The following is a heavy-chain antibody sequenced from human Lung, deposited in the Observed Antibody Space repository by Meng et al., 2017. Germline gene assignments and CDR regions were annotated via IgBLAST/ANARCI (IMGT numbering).Heavy chain of an antibody. Sequence: VQSGAEVKKPGASVKVSCKAFGYTFTSSAIHWVRQAPGQSLEWMGWITPGSGNTKYSQKFQGRVTITRDTSASTAYMELSTLRSEDTAVYYCARDFTSGSSGDPWGQGTLVTVSS. V-gene: IGHV1-3*01. CDR3: ARDFTSGSSGDP. CDR2: ITPGSGNT. J-gene: IGHJ5*02. D-gene: IGHD6-19*01. CDR1: GYTFTSSA.